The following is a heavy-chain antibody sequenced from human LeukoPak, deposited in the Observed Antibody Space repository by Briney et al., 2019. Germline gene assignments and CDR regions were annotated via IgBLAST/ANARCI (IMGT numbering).Heavy chain of an antibody. CDR1: GDSVSRISVA. CDR3: SLARSEYHYGMDV. V-gene: IGHV6-1*01. CDR2: TYYRSKWYY. J-gene: IGHJ6*02. Sequence: SQTLSLTCAISGDSVSRISVAWNWIRQSPSRGLEWLGRTYYRSKWYYEYAVSVKSRINISPDTSKNQFSLQLTSVTPEDTAVYYCSLARSEYHYGMDVWGQGTTVTVSS.